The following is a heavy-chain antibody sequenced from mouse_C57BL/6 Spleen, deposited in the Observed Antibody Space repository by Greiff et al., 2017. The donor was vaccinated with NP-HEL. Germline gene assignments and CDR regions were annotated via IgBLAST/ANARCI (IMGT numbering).Heavy chain of an antibody. J-gene: IGHJ4*01. Sequence: EVQRVESGGGLVKPGGSLKLSCAASGFTFSSYAMSWVRQTPEKRLEWVATISDGGSYTYYPDNVKGRFTISRDNAKNHLYLQMSHLKSEDTAMYYCARDDNPGAMDYWGQGTSDTVSS. CDR2: ISDGGSYT. D-gene: IGHD6-1*01. CDR3: ARDDNPGAMDY. V-gene: IGHV5-4*01. CDR1: GFTFSSYA.